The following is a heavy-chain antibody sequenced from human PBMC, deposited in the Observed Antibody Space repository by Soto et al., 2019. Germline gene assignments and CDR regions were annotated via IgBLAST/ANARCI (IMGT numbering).Heavy chain of an antibody. CDR1: GFTFSSYA. CDR3: ARGVVVVAATYGMDV. J-gene: IGHJ6*02. CDR2: ISSNGAST. D-gene: IGHD2-15*01. V-gene: IGHV3-64*01. Sequence: EVQLVESGGGLVQPGGSLRLSCAASGFTFSSYAMHWVRQAPGKGLEYVSAISSNGASTYYANSVKGRFTISRDNSKNTLYLQMGSLRAEDMAVYYCARGVVVVAATYGMDVWGQGTTVTVSS.